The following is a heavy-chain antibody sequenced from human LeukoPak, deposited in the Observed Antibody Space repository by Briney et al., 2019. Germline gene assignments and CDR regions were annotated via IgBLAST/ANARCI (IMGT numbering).Heavy chain of an antibody. Sequence: ASVKVSCKASGGTFSSYAISWVRQAPGQGLEWMGWISAYNGNTNYAQKLQGRVTMTTDTSTSTAYMELRSLRSDDTAVYYCAREPYCSGGSCYDFDYWGQGTLVTVSS. CDR2: ISAYNGNT. J-gene: IGHJ4*02. CDR3: AREPYCSGGSCYDFDY. V-gene: IGHV1-18*01. D-gene: IGHD2-15*01. CDR1: GGTFSSYA.